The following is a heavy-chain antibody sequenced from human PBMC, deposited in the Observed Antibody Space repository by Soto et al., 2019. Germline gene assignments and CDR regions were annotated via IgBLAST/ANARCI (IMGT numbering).Heavy chain of an antibody. J-gene: IGHJ4*02. V-gene: IGHV3-33*01. Sequence: GGSLRLSCAASGFTFSSYGMHWVRQAPGKGLEWVAVIWYDGSNKYYADSVKGRFTISRDNSKNTLYLQMNSLRAEDTAVYYCAREYCTNGVCYLFDYWGQGTLVTVSS. CDR3: AREYCTNGVCYLFDY. CDR1: GFTFSSYG. CDR2: IWYDGSNK. D-gene: IGHD2-8*01.